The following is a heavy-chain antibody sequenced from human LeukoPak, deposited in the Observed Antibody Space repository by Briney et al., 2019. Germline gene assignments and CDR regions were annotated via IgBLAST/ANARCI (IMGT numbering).Heavy chain of an antibody. D-gene: IGHD3-10*01. CDR3: ARYVVYGSGKYYFDY. J-gene: IGHJ4*02. Sequence: SETLSLTCTVSGGSISTYYWPWIRQPPGKGLEWIGYIHYSGSSNYNPSLKSRVTISVDTSKSQFSLKLSSVTAADTAVYYCARYVVYGSGKYYFDYWGQGTLVTVSS. V-gene: IGHV4-59*08. CDR2: IHYSGSS. CDR1: GGSISTYY.